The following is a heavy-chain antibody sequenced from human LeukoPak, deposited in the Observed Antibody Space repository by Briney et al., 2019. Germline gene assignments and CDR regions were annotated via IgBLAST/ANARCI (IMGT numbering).Heavy chain of an antibody. Sequence: PSQTLSLTCSVSGASISSSDYYWGRIRQPPGRVLEWLGRINYSGSTYYNPSLKSRVTISVDTSKNHFSLRLTSMTAADTAVYYCARLTHSYYSDTSGYYPYYYMDVWGKGTTVTVSS. CDR1: GASISSSDYY. J-gene: IGHJ6*03. CDR3: ARLTHSYYSDTSGYYPYYYMDV. D-gene: IGHD3-22*01. CDR2: INYSGST. V-gene: IGHV4-39*02.